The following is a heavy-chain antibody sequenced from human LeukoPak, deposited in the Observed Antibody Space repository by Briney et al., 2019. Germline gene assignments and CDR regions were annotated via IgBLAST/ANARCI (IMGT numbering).Heavy chain of an antibody. CDR3: ARFQRYCSGGSCSNWFDP. CDR2: ISSSSNII. J-gene: IGHJ5*02. D-gene: IGHD2-15*01. Sequence: GGSLRLSCAASGFTFSSYSMNWVRQAPGKGLEWVSYISSSSNIIYYADSVKGRFTISRDNAKNSLYLQMNSLRAEDTAVYYCARFQRYCSGGSCSNWFDPWGQGTLVTVSS. CDR1: GFTFSSYS. V-gene: IGHV3-48*01.